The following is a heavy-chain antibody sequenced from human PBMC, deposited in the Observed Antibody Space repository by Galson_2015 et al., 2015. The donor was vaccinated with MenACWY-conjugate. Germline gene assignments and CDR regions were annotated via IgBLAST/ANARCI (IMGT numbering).Heavy chain of an antibody. CDR3: IIHPHSRSET. Sequence: SLRLSCAASGFTFSDAWMSWVRQAPGKGLEWVGRIKSKTDGGTTDSAAPLKDRFIISRDDSKNMVYVDMKSLTTDDTALYYYIIHPHSRSETWGQGTLVTVSS. J-gene: IGHJ5*02. V-gene: IGHV3-15*01. CDR2: IKSKTDGGTT. CDR1: GFTFSDAW. D-gene: IGHD6-13*01.